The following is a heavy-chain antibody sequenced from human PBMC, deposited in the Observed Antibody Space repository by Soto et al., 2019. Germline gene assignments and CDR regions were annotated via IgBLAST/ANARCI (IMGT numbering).Heavy chain of an antibody. D-gene: IGHD3-3*01. J-gene: IGHJ6*03. Sequence: KPSETLSLTCAVYGGSFSGYYWSWIRQPPGKGLEWIGEINHSGSTNYNPSLKSRVTISVDTSKNQFSLKLSSVTAADTAVYYCARARYYDFWSGYPAYYYYMDVWGKGTTVTVSS. CDR3: ARARYYDFWSGYPAYYYYMDV. CDR2: INHSGST. V-gene: IGHV4-34*01. CDR1: GGSFSGYY.